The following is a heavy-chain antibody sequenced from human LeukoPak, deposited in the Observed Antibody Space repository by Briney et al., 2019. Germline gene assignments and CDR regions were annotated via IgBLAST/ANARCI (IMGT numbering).Heavy chain of an antibody. CDR3: ARGATTGAEYFQH. J-gene: IGHJ1*01. CDR2: ISSSGSTI. CDR1: GFTFSDYY. D-gene: IGHD1-26*01. Sequence: PGGSLRLSCAASGFTFSDYYMSWIRQAPGKGLEWVSCISSSGSTIYYADSVKGRFTISRDNAKNSLYLQMNSLRAEDTAVYYCARGATTGAEYFQHWGQGTLVTVSS. V-gene: IGHV3-11*01.